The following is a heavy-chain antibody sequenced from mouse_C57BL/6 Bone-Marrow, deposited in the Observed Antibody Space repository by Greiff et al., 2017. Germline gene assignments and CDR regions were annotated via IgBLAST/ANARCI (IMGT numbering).Heavy chain of an antibody. Sequence: QVQLQQSGAELAKPGASVKLSCKASGYTFTSYWMHWVKQRPGQGLEWIGYINPSSGYTKYNQKFKDKATLTADKSSSTAYMQLSSLTYEDSAVYYCASGVLRRYFDVWGTGTTVTVSS. CDR2: INPSSGYT. J-gene: IGHJ1*03. D-gene: IGHD1-1*01. V-gene: IGHV1-7*01. CDR3: ASGVLRRYFDV. CDR1: GYTFTSYW.